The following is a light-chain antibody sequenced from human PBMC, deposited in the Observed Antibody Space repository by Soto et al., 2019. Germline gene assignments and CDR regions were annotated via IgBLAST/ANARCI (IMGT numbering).Light chain of an antibody. J-gene: IGKJ5*01. V-gene: IGKV1-12*01. CDR2: GAS. CDR1: QGISNW. Sequence: DIQMTQSPSFVSASVGDRVTFTCRASQGISNWLAWYQQKPGKAPKLLIYGASSLQGGVPSRFIGRGSGTNFTLTITSLQSEDFATYYCQQSNSFPRTFGQGTRLE. CDR3: QQSNSFPRT.